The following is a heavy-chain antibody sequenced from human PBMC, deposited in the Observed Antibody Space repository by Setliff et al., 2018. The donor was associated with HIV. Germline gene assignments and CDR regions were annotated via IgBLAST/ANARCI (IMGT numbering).Heavy chain of an antibody. CDR3: ARDHVFGSRTGFDP. D-gene: IGHD3-10*01. J-gene: IGHJ5*02. Sequence: PSETLSLTCAVSGGPLNSRNWWSWVRQPPGKGLEWIGEVFHSGSANSNASLRSRVMISVDTPKNQFSLKLSAVTAADTAVYYCARDHVFGSRTGFDPWGPGILVTVSS. CDR1: GGPLNSRNW. CDR2: VFHSGSA. V-gene: IGHV4-4*02.